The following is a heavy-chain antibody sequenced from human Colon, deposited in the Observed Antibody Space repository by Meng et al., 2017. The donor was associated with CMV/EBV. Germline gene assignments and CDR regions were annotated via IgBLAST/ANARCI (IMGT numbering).Heavy chain of an antibody. CDR1: GHTFSDYH. V-gene: IGHV1-2*02. Sequence: QSGAGVKKPEASMKVSCKSSGHTFSDYHIHWVRQAPGQGLEWMGWINSNSGATDYAQKFQGRFTMTRDTSITTVYMELSSLRSDDTAVYYCARDPSGSRVPFDYWGQGSLVTVSS. CDR2: INSNSGAT. D-gene: IGHD1-26*01. J-gene: IGHJ4*02. CDR3: ARDPSGSRVPFDY.